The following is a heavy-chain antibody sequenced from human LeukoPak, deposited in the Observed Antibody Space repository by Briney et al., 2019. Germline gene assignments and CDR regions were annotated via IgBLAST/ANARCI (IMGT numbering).Heavy chain of an antibody. CDR2: INHSGST. Sequence: SSETLSLTCTVSGGSISSSSYYWSWIRQPPGKGLEWIGEINHSGSTNYNPSLKSRVTISVDTSKNQFSLKLSSVTAADTAVYYCARGEFTMIVPFDYWGQGTLVTVSS. J-gene: IGHJ4*02. CDR3: ARGEFTMIVPFDY. V-gene: IGHV4-39*07. CDR1: GGSISSSSYY. D-gene: IGHD3-22*01.